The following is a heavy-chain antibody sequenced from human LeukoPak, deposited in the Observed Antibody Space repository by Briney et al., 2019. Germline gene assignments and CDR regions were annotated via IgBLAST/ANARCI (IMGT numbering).Heavy chain of an antibody. CDR1: GSTFSSYS. D-gene: IGHD3-16*02. Sequence: GGSLRLSCAASGSTFSSYSMNWVRQAPGKGLEWVSYISSSSSTIYYADSVKGRFTISRDNAKNSLYLQMNSLRAEDTAVYYCARDQSDDYVWGSYHLFDYWGQGTLVTVSS. V-gene: IGHV3-48*01. CDR3: ARDQSDDYVWGSYHLFDY. CDR2: ISSSSSTI. J-gene: IGHJ4*02.